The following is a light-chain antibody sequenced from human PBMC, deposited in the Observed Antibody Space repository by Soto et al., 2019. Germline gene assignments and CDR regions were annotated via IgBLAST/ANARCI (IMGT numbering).Light chain of an antibody. CDR1: SSNIGAGYD. CDR3: ATWDDSLNGYV. Sequence: QSVLTQPPSVSGAPGQRVTISCTGSSSNIGAGYDVHWYQQLPGTAPKLLIYDNSNRPSGVPDRFSGSKSGTSASLAISGLQSGDEADYYCATWDDSLNGYVFGTGTKVTVL. CDR2: DNS. J-gene: IGLJ1*01. V-gene: IGLV1-40*01.